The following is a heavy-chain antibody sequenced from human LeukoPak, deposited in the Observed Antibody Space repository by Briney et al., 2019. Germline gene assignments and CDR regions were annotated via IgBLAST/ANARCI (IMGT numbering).Heavy chain of an antibody. CDR2: IIPIFGTA. Sequence: ASVKVSCKASGGTFSSYAISWVRQAPGQGLEWMGGIIPIFGTANYAQKFQGRVTITADKSTSTAYMELSSLRSEDTAVYYCARVDYDSSGLSRYYYYYMDVWGKGTTVTVSS. V-gene: IGHV1-69*06. CDR3: ARVDYDSSGLSRYYYYYMDV. D-gene: IGHD3-22*01. CDR1: GGTFSSYA. J-gene: IGHJ6*03.